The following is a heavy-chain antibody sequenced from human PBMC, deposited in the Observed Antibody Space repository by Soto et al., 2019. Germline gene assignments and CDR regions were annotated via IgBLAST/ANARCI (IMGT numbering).Heavy chain of an antibody. D-gene: IGHD3-16*01. Sequence: QLVESGGALFQPGGSLRLSCAASGFTVSNNYMSWVRQAPGKGLEWVSLIYSGGSTKSADSVKGRFTISRDSSKNTVYLQMNSLRAEDTAVYYCAGGPNSNSWGFAWGQGTLVTVSS. CDR1: GFTVSNNY. J-gene: IGHJ5*02. CDR2: IYSGGST. V-gene: IGHV3-66*01. CDR3: AGGPNSNSWGFA.